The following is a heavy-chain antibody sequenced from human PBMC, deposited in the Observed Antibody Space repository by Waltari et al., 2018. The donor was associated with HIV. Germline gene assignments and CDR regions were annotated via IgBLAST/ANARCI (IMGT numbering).Heavy chain of an antibody. D-gene: IGHD5-18*01. CDR1: GFSFSSYS. CDR2: ISSSSSTI. Sequence: EVQLVESGGGWVQPGGSLRLSCAASGFSFSSYSMNWVRQATGKGLEWVSYISSSSSTIYYADSVKGRFTISRDNGKNSLYLQMNSLRAEDTAVYYCARHKEGEGYNYWIYYYYYGMDVWGQGTTVTVSS. V-gene: IGHV3-48*01. CDR3: ARHKEGEGYNYWIYYYYYGMDV. J-gene: IGHJ6*02.